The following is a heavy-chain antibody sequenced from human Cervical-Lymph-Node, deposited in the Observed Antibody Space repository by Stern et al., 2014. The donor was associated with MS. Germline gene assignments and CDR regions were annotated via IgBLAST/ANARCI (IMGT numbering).Heavy chain of an antibody. D-gene: IGHD3-10*01. V-gene: IGHV3-33*01. Sequence: VQLVESGGGVVQPGRSLRLSCAASGFTFSSYGMHWVRQAPGKGLEWVAVIWYDGSNKYYADSVKGRFTISRDNSKNTLYLQKNSLRAEDTVFYYCARDQSFHFDYWGQGTLVTVSS. CDR3: ARDQSFHFDY. J-gene: IGHJ4*02. CDR1: GFTFSSYG. CDR2: IWYDGSNK.